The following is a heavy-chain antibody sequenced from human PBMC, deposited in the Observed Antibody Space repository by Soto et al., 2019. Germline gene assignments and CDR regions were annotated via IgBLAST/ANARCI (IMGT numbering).Heavy chain of an antibody. J-gene: IGHJ5*02. V-gene: IGHV3-48*01. CDR1: GFTFSSYS. CDR3: ARSPRGDILTGYYKRNWFDP. D-gene: IGHD3-9*01. Sequence: ESGGGLVQPGGSLRLSCAASGFTFSSYSMNWVRQAPGKGLEWVSYISSSSSTIYYADSVKGRFTISRDNAKNSLYLQMNSLRAEDTAVYYCARSPRGDILTGYYKRNWFDPWGQGTLVTVSS. CDR2: ISSSSSTI.